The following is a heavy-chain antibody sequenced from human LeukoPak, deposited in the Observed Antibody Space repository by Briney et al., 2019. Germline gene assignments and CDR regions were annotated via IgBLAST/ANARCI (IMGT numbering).Heavy chain of an antibody. J-gene: IGHJ4*02. V-gene: IGHV4-34*01. D-gene: IGHD2-2*02. CDR2: INHSGST. CDR1: GGSFSGYY. Sequence: SETLSLTCAVYGGSFSGYYWSWIRQPPGKRLEWIGEINHSGSTNYNPSLKSRVTISVDTSKNQFSLKLSSVTAADTAVYYCARGRLVPAAIDSYGYWGQGTLVTVSS. CDR3: ARGRLVPAAIDSYGY.